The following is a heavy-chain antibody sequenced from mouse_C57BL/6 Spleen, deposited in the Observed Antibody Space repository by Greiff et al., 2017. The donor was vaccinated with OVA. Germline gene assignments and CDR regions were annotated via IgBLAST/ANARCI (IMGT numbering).Heavy chain of an antibody. V-gene: IGHV1-72*01. CDR1: GYTFTSYW. Sequence: QVQLQQPGAELVKPGASVKLSCKASGYTFTSYWMHWVKQRPGRGLEWIGRIDPNRGGTKYNEKFKSKATLTVDKPSSTAYMQLSSLTSEDSAVYYCARSGYYGSSYLFAYWGQGTLVTVSA. CDR2: IDPNRGGT. CDR3: ARSGYYGSSYLFAY. J-gene: IGHJ3*01. D-gene: IGHD1-1*01.